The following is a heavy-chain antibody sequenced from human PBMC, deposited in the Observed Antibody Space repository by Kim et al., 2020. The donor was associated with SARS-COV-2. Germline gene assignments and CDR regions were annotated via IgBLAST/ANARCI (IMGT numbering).Heavy chain of an antibody. Sequence: SETLSLTCTVSGGSVSSGSYYWSWIRQPPGKGLEWIGYIYYSGSTNYNPSLKSRVTISVDTSKNQFSLKLSSVTAADTAVYYCARGWDYYDSSGYFFDYWGPGTLVTVSS. J-gene: IGHJ4*02. D-gene: IGHD3-22*01. CDR3: ARGWDYYDSSGYFFDY. CDR2: IYYSGST. CDR1: GGSVSSGSYY. V-gene: IGHV4-61*01.